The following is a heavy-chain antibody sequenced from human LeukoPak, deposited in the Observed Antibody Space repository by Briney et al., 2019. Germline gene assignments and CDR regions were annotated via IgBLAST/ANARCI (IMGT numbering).Heavy chain of an antibody. J-gene: IGHJ6*02. CDR2: IYSDGAT. CDR1: GFSVSNSY. CDR3: ASLAAPPDYYYYGMDV. V-gene: IGHV3-53*01. D-gene: IGHD6-6*01. Sequence: PGGSLRLSCAASGFSVSNSYMSWVRQAPGKGLEWVAVIYSDGATFHLDSVKGRFTVSRDSSKNTLYFQMNNLRADDTAVYYCASLAAPPDYYYYGMDVWGQGTTVTVSS.